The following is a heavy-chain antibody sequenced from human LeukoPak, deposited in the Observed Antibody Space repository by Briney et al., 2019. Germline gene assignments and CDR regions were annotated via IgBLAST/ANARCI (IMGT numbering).Heavy chain of an antibody. CDR1: GFTFSSYE. D-gene: IGHD5-18*01. CDR2: ISSSGSTI. CDR3: ARDPGGIQLWFDY. V-gene: IGHV3-48*03. Sequence: GGSLRLSCAASGFTFSSYEMNWVRQAPGKGLEWVSYISSSGSTIYYADSVKGRFTISRDNAKNSLYLQMNSLRAEDTAVYYCARDPGGIQLWFDYWGQGTLVTVSS. J-gene: IGHJ4*02.